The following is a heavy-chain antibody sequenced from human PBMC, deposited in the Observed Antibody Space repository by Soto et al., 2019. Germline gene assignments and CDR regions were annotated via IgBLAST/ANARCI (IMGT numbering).Heavy chain of an antibody. J-gene: IGHJ4*02. CDR3: ARVGDYVWGSYRYFYFDY. CDR2: IYYSGST. CDR1: GGSISSYY. D-gene: IGHD3-16*02. Sequence: SETLSLTCTVSGGSISSYYWSWIRQPPGKGLEWIGYIYYSGSTNYNPSLKSRVTISVDTSKNQFSLKLSSVTAADTAVYYCARVGDYVWGSYRYFYFDYRAQRTPVTVSS. V-gene: IGHV4-59*01.